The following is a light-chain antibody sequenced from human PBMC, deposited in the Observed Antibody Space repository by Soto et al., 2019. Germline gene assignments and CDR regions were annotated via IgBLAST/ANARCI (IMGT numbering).Light chain of an antibody. J-gene: IGLJ2*01. Sequence: QSVLTQPPSVSGAPGQRVTISCTGSSSNIGAGYDVHWYQQLPGTAPKLLIYGNSNRPSGVPDRFSGSKSGTSASLAITGLQAEDEAGYYCQSYASSLSGVVFGGGTKVTVL. CDR3: QSYASSLSGVV. V-gene: IGLV1-40*01. CDR2: GNS. CDR1: SSNIGAGYD.